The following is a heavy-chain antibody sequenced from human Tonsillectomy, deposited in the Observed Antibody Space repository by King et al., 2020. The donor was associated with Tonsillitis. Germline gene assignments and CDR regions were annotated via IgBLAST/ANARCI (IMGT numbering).Heavy chain of an antibody. D-gene: IGHD1-7*01. CDR2: INHSGST. CDR1: GGSFSGYY. CDR3: ARERYNWNYAYYYYYMDV. Sequence: QVQLQQWGAGLLKPSETLSLTCAVYGGSFSGYYWSWIRQPPGKGLEWIGEINHSGSTNYNPSLKSRVTISVDTSKNQFSLKLSSVTAADTAVYYCARERYNWNYAYYYYYMDVWGKGTTVTVSS. J-gene: IGHJ6*03. V-gene: IGHV4-34*01.